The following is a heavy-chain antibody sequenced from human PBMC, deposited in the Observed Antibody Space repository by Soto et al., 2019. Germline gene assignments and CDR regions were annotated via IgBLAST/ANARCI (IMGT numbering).Heavy chain of an antibody. D-gene: IGHD6-6*01. CDR3: AKFRAAHPGARFDY. J-gene: IGHJ4*02. V-gene: IGHV3-23*01. Sequence: GGSLRLSCPASGFTFSSYAMSWVRQAPGKGLEWVSAISGSGGSTYYADSVKGRFTISRDNSKNTLYLQMNSLRAEDTAVYYCAKFRAAHPGARFDYWGQGTLVTVSS. CDR2: ISGSGGST. CDR1: GFTFSSYA.